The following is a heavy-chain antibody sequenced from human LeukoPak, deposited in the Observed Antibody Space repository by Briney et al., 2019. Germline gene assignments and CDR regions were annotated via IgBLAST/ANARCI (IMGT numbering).Heavy chain of an antibody. CDR2: ISYDGGNK. V-gene: IGHV3-30*18. CDR3: RKKPQKTSFDS. D-gene: IGHD1-14*01. CDR1: GFTFSRYG. J-gene: IGHJ4*02. Sequence: GRSLRLSCAASGFTFSRYGMRWVRQAPGKGLEWVAVISYDGGNKYYADSVKGRFTISRDNSKNTLYLQMNSLRGEDTAVYYCRKKPQKTSFDSWAQEPLVTVSS.